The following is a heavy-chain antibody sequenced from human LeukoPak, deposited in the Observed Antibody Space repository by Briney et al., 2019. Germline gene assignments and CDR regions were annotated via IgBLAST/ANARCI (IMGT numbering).Heavy chain of an antibody. CDR2: INHSGST. V-gene: IGHV4-34*01. Sequence: SETLSLTCAVYGESFSGYYWSWIRQPPGKGLEWIGEINHSGSTNYNPSLKSRVTISVDTSKNQFSLKLSSVTAADTAVYYCAGTPSGWEKGDYWGQGTLVTVSS. D-gene: IGHD6-19*01. CDR3: AGTPSGWEKGDY. CDR1: GESFSGYY. J-gene: IGHJ4*02.